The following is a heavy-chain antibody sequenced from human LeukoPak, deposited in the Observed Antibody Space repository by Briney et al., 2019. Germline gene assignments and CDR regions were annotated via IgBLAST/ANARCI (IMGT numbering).Heavy chain of an antibody. D-gene: IGHD3-10*01. CDR1: GGSISSSTYY. CDR3: ARVLDGSGSYRRPFDY. CDR2: IYYSGST. J-gene: IGHJ4*02. Sequence: SETLSLTCTVSGGSISSSTYYWGWIRQPPGKGLEWIGGIYYSGSTYCNLSLKSRVTISVDTPKSQFSLKLSSVTAADTAVYYCARVLDGSGSYRRPFDYWGQGTLVTVSS. V-gene: IGHV4-39*07.